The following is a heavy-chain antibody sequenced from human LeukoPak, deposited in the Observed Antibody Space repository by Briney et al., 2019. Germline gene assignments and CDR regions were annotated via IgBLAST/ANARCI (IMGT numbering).Heavy chain of an antibody. D-gene: IGHD5-18*01. CDR3: ATIKRGNIYGYFDF. CDR1: GGSISSHY. CDR2: MYDSVST. Sequence: SETLSLTCTVPGGSISSHYWSWIRQPPGKGLEWIGYMYDSVSTEDNPSLKSRVTLSADTSKNQFSLRLSSVTAADTAVYYCATIKRGNIYGYFDFWGQGILVTVSS. J-gene: IGHJ4*02. V-gene: IGHV4-59*11.